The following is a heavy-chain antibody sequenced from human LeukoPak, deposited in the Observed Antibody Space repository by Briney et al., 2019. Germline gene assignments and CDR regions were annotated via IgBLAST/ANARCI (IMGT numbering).Heavy chain of an antibody. J-gene: IGHJ4*02. CDR2: INTDGSST. Sequence: GGSLRLSCAASGFIFSSYWMHWVRHAPGKGLAWVSRINTDGSSTSYADSVKGRFTISRDNAKNTLYLQMNSLRAEDTAIYYCAKDPSVYYGDYIIRWGQGTPVTVSS. V-gene: IGHV3-74*01. D-gene: IGHD4-17*01. CDR1: GFIFSSYW. CDR3: AKDPSVYYGDYIIR.